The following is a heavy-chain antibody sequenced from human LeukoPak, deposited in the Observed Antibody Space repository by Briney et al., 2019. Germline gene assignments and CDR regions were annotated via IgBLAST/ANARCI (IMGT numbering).Heavy chain of an antibody. CDR3: ARGLESYDSSTYPVLSS. D-gene: IGHD3-22*01. CDR2: MNPNSGDT. Sequence: GASVKVSCKASGYTFSNYDIHWVRQATGQGLEWMGWMNPNSGDTRYAQKFQGRVTITRNTSINTAYMELSSLRSEDTAVYYCARGLESYDSSTYPVLSSWGQGTLVTVSS. CDR1: GYTFSNYD. J-gene: IGHJ4*02. V-gene: IGHV1-8*03.